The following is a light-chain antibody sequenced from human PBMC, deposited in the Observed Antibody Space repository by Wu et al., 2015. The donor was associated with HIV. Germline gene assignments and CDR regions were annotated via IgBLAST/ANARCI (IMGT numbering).Light chain of an antibody. CDR1: QSVSNY. J-gene: IGKJ2*03. CDR3: QQFGSSPYS. V-gene: IGKV3-11*01. CDR2: DAS. Sequence: EIVLTQSPAILSLSLGERATLSCRASQSVSNYLAWYQQKPGQPPRLLIYDASDRATGISARFSGSGSGTDFTLTISSLEPEDFAVYYCQQFGSSPYSFGQGTKLEIQ.